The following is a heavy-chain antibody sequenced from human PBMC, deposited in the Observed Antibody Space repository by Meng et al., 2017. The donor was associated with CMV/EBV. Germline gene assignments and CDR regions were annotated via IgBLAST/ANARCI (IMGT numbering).Heavy chain of an antibody. J-gene: IGHJ5*02. CDR3: ARGHDFWSGYYLFDP. V-gene: IGHV4-61*01. CDR2: AYYNGGT. CDR1: CGSVSSCSYY. D-gene: IGHD3-3*01. Sequence: SCGSVSSCSYYWTWTRQPPGKGLEWIGYAYYNGGTNYSPSLKSRVTILIDASKNQFSLELTSVTAADTAVYYCARGHDFWSGYYLFDPWGQGTLVTVSS.